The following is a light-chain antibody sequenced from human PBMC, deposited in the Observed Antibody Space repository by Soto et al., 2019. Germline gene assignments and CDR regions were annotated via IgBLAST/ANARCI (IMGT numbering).Light chain of an antibody. CDR3: QQYETFSGT. Sequence: DIQMTQSPSTLSGSVGDRVTITCRASQTISSWLAWYQQRPGKAPKLLIYKASTLKSGVPSRFSGSGSGTEFTLTISSLQPDDFATYYCQQYETFSGTFGPGTKADIK. V-gene: IGKV1-5*03. CDR1: QTISSW. CDR2: KAS. J-gene: IGKJ1*01.